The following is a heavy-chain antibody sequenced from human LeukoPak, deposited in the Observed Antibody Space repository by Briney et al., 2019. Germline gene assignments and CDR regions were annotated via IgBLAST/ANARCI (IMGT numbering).Heavy chain of an antibody. J-gene: IGHJ6*04. CDR3: AGGSGSYYYYGMDV. V-gene: IGHV4-61*01. CDR1: GGSVSSGSYY. Sequence: SETLSLTCTVSGGSVSSGSYYWSWIRQPPGKRLEWIGYIYYSGSTNYNPSLKSRVTISVDTSKNQFSLKLSSVTAADTAVYYCAGGSGSYYYYGMDVWGKGTTVTVSS. CDR2: IYYSGST. D-gene: IGHD3-10*01.